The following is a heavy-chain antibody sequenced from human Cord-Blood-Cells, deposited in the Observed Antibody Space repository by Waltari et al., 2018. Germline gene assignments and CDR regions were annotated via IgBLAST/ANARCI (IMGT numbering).Heavy chain of an antibody. Sequence: EVQLVVSGGGLVQPGRSLRLSCAASGFTFADYAMPWVRQAPGKGLEWVSGISWNSGSIGYADSVKGRFTISRDNAKNSLYLQMNSLRAEDTALYYCAKDNFAFDIWGQGTMVTVSS. CDR3: AKDNFAFDI. CDR2: ISWNSGSI. CDR1: GFTFADYA. V-gene: IGHV3-9*01. J-gene: IGHJ3*02. D-gene: IGHD1-1*01.